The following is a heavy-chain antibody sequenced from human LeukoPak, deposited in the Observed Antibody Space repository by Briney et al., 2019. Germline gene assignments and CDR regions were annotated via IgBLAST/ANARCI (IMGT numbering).Heavy chain of an antibody. Sequence: SETLSLTCTVSGGSINNYYWSWIRQTPGKGLEWIGYIYHTGSTSYSPSLKSRVTISGDTSKNQYSLKLSSVTAADTAVYHCARGTETTEFDYWGRGTPVTVSS. V-gene: IGHV4-59*01. CDR1: GGSINNYY. J-gene: IGHJ4*02. CDR2: IYHTGST. D-gene: IGHD4-11*01. CDR3: ARGTETTEFDY.